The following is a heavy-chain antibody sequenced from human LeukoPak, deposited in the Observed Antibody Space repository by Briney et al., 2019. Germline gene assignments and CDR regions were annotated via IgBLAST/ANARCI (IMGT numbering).Heavy chain of an antibody. CDR3: ATMVQGVYTYFGS. CDR1: GGSISSYY. CDR2: IYYRGST. D-gene: IGHD3-10*01. J-gene: IGHJ4*02. Sequence: SETLSLTCTVSGGSISSYYWSWIRQPPGKGLEWIGYIYYRGSTNYNPSLKSRVTISVDASKNQFSLKLTSVTAADTAVYYCATMVQGVYTYFGSWGQGNLVAVSP. V-gene: IGHV4-59*01.